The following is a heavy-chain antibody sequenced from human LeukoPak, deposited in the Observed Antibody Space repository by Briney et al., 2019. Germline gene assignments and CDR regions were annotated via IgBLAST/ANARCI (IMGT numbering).Heavy chain of an antibody. V-gene: IGHV4-39*01. D-gene: IGHD6-13*01. CDR2: IYYSGST. J-gene: IGHJ5*02. CDR3: ARLLPSSCCSWFDP. Sequence: SETLSLTCTVSGGSISSSSYYWGWIRQHPGKGLEWIGSIYYSGSTYYNPSLRSRVTISVDTSKNQFSLKLSSVTAADTAVYYCARLLPSSCCSWFDPWGQGTLVTVSS. CDR1: GGSISSSSYY.